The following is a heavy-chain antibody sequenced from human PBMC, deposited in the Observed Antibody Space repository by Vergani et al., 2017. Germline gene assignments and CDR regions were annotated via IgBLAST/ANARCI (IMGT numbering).Heavy chain of an antibody. V-gene: IGHV3-7*03. J-gene: IGHJ6*02. CDR3: ARLRTYCSGGSCYGAGFLRLGMDV. CDR1: GFTFSSYW. D-gene: IGHD2-15*01. CDR2: IKQDGSEK. Sequence: EVQLVESGGGLVQPGGSLRLSCAASGFTFSSYWMSWVRLAPGKGLEWVANIKQDGSEKYYVDSVKGRFTISRDNAKNSLYLQMNSLRAEDTAVYYCARLRTYCSGGSCYGAGFLRLGMDVWGQGTTVTVSS.